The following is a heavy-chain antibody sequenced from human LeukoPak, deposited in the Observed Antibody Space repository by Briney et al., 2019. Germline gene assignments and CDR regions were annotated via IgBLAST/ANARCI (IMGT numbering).Heavy chain of an antibody. Sequence: PGRSLRLSCAASGFTFSSYAMHWVRQAPGTGLEWVAVISYDGSNKYYADSVKGRFTISRDNSKNTLYLQMNSLRAEDTAVYYCARDRKYCGGDCYSYYFDYWGQGTLVTVSS. V-gene: IGHV3-30-3*01. CDR2: ISYDGSNK. CDR1: GFTFSSYA. D-gene: IGHD2-21*02. CDR3: ARDRKYCGGDCYSYYFDY. J-gene: IGHJ4*02.